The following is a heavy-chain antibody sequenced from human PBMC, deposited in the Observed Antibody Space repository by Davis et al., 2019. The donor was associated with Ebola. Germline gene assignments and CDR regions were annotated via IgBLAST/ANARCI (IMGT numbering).Heavy chain of an antibody. J-gene: IGHJ4*02. Sequence: GESLKISCAASGFTFSGSAMHWVRQASGKGLEWVGRIRSKANSYATAYAASVKGRFTISRDDSKNTAYLQMNSLKTEDTAVYYCTMSGSRFDYWGQGTLVTVSS. CDR3: TMSGSRFDY. CDR2: IRSKANSYAT. V-gene: IGHV3-73*01. CDR1: GFTFSGSA. D-gene: IGHD1-26*01.